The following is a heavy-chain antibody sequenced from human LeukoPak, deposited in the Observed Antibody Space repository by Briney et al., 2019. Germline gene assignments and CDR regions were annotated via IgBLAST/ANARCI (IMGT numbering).Heavy chain of an antibody. J-gene: IGHJ4*02. V-gene: IGHV4-38-2*02. CDR3: ARARPGDGVY. CDR1: GYSISSGYY. CDR2: IYHSGST. D-gene: IGHD3-16*01. Sequence: SETLSLTCTVSGYSISSGYYWGWVRQPPGKGLEWIGSIYHSGSTYYNPSLKSRVTISVDTSKNQFSLKLSSVTAADTAVYYCARARPGDGVYWGQGTLVTVSS.